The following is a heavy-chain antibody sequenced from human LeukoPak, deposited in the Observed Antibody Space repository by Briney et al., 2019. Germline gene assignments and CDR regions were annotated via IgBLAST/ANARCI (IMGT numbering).Heavy chain of an antibody. CDR2: ISSSSSDI. J-gene: IGHJ4*02. Sequence: GGSLRLSCAASGFTFSTYSMNWVRQAPGKGLEWVSSISSSSSDIYYADSVKGRFTISRDNANNSLYLQMNSLTAEDTAVYYCAREIVGTTTLFDYWGQGTLVTVS. D-gene: IGHD1-26*01. CDR1: GFTFSTYS. V-gene: IGHV3-21*01. CDR3: AREIVGTTTLFDY.